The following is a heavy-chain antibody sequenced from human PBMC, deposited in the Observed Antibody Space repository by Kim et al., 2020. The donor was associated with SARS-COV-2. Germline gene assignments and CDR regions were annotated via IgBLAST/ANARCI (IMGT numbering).Heavy chain of an antibody. V-gene: IGHV3-48*01. D-gene: IGHD1-1*01. CDR3: AARLDY. J-gene: IGHJ4*02. CDR2: SSSSTTI. Sequence: SSSSTTIYYADSVKGRFTISRDKAKNSLYLQMNSLRVDDTAVYYCAARLDYWGQGILVTVSS.